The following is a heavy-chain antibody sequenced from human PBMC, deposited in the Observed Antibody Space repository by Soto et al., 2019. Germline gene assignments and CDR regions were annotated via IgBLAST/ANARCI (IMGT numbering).Heavy chain of an antibody. CDR1: GFTLSDYY. J-gene: IGHJ4*02. CDR3: ARDVDADFRTDFDY. D-gene: IGHD4-17*01. Sequence: GGSLRLSCAASGFTLSDYYIHWIRRAPGKGLEWISYISGNGEIIQYAASARGRFTISRDNAENSVYLEMDSLRAEDTALYYCARDVDADFRTDFDYWGRGTLFTVSS. CDR2: ISGNGEII. V-gene: IGHV3-11*01.